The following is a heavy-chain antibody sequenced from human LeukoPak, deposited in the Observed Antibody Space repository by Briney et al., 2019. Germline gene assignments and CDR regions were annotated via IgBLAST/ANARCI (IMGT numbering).Heavy chain of an antibody. CDR1: GGSISSSSYY. CDR3: AREYQLLGVYYYYGMDV. D-gene: IGHD2-2*01. J-gene: IGHJ6*02. V-gene: IGHV4-39*01. Sequence: SETLSLTCTVSGGSISSSSYYWGWIRQPPGKGLEWIGSIYYSGSTYYNPSLKSRVTISVDTSKNQFSLKLSSVTAADTAVYYCAREYQLLGVYYYYGMDVWGQGTTVTVSS. CDR2: IYYSGST.